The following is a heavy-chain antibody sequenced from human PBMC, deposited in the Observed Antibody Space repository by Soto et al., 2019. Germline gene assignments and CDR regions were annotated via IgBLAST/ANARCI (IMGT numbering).Heavy chain of an antibody. D-gene: IGHD3-10*01. J-gene: IGHJ4*02. Sequence: LRLSCAASGFTVSSNYMSWVRQAPGKGLEWVSVIYSGGSTYYADSVKGRFTISRDNSKNTLYPQMNSLRAEDTAVYYCARWGSGSRFDYWGQGTLVTVSS. V-gene: IGHV3-53*01. CDR2: IYSGGST. CDR3: ARWGSGSRFDY. CDR1: GFTVSSNY.